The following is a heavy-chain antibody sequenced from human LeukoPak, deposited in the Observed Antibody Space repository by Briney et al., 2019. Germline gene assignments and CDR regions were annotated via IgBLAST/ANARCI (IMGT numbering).Heavy chain of an antibody. Sequence: NPSETLSLTCAVFGGSLNVYYWSWIRQPPGRGLEWIGEINHSGRTNYNPSLKSRVTISLDKTMNQFSLRLSSVTAADTAVYYCARHEVSPTRPVDYWGQGTLVTVSS. CDR2: INHSGRT. CDR1: GGSLNVYY. V-gene: IGHV4-34*01. CDR3: ARHEVSPTRPVDY. J-gene: IGHJ4*02.